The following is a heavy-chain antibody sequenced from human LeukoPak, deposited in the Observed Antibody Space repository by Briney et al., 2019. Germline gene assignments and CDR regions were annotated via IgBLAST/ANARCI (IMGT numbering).Heavy chain of an antibody. D-gene: IGHD6-13*01. CDR1: GGSITSSSYY. Sequence: PSETLSLTCSVSGGSITSSSYYWGWIRQPPGKGLEWIGNIYYTGSTYYNPSLKSRVTISVDTSKNQFSLKLRSVTAADTAVYYCARDVAAAGNYWGQGTLVTVSS. CDR3: ARDVAAAGNY. J-gene: IGHJ4*02. V-gene: IGHV4-39*07. CDR2: IYYTGST.